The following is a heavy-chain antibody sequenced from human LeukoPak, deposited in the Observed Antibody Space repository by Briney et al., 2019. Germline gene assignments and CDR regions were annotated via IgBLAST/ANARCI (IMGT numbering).Heavy chain of an antibody. V-gene: IGHV3-30*15. J-gene: IGHJ3*02. CDR3: AKESDGFDI. CDR2: ISRDRSYI. Sequence: GGSLRLSCTASGFIFSSYIMNWVRQAPGKGLERVAVISRDRSYIHYAESVKGRFTISRDNSKNTLYLDMSSLRAEDTAVYFCAKESDGFDIWGQGTAVTVSS. CDR1: GFIFSSYI.